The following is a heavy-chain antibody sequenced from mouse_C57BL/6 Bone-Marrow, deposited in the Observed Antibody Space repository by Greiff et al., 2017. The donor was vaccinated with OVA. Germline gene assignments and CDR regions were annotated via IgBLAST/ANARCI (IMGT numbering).Heavy chain of an antibody. CDR2: IYWDDDK. CDR3: ARRHYSNHGDY. Sequence: QVTLKESGPGILQSSQTLSLTCSFSGFSLSTSGMGVSWIRQPSGKGLEWLAHIYWDDDKRYNPSLKSRPTISKDTSRNQVFLKITSVDTADTATYYCARRHYSNHGDYWGQGTTLTVSS. J-gene: IGHJ2*01. CDR1: GFSLSTSGMG. V-gene: IGHV8-12*01. D-gene: IGHD2-5*01.